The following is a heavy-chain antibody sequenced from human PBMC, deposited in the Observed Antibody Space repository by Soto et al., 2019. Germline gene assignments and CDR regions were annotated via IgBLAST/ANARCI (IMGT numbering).Heavy chain of an antibody. CDR1: GYTFTGYA. J-gene: IGHJ4*02. D-gene: IGHD5-12*01. V-gene: IGHV1-3*01. Sequence: GASVKVSCKASGYTFTGYAMHWVRQAPGQRLEWMGWINAGNGNTKYSQKFQGRVTITRDTSASTAYMELSSLRSEDTAVYYCARGKYSGYVIFDYWGQGTLVTVSS. CDR3: ARGKYSGYVIFDY. CDR2: INAGNGNT.